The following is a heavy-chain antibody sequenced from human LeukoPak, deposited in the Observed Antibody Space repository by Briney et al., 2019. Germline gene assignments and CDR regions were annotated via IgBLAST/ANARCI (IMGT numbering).Heavy chain of an antibody. CDR1: GFTIDDYA. CDR2: ISGDGGST. J-gene: IGHJ4*02. Sequence: GGSLRLSCAASGFTIDDYAMHWVRQAPGKGLEWVSLISGDGGSTYYADSVKGRFTISRDNSKNSLYLQMNSLRTEDTALYYCAKALYDYFGGSFFDYWGQGTLVTVSS. CDR3: AKALYDYFGGSFFDY. D-gene: IGHD3-16*01. V-gene: IGHV3-43*02.